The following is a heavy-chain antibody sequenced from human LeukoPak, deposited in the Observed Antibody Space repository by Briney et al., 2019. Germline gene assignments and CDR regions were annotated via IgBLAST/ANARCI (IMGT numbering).Heavy chain of an antibody. Sequence: ASVKVSCKASGYTFTSYGISWVRQAPGQGLEWMGWISAYNGNTNYAQKLQGRVTMTTDTSTSTAYMELRSLRSDDTAVYYCARSGRIQLWPLDYYYYGMDARGQGTTVTVSS. V-gene: IGHV1-18*01. D-gene: IGHD5-18*01. CDR1: GYTFTSYG. CDR2: ISAYNGNT. CDR3: ARSGRIQLWPLDYYYYGMDA. J-gene: IGHJ6*02.